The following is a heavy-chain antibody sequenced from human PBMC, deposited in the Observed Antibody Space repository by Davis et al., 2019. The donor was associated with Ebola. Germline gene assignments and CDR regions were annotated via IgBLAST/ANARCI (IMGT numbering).Heavy chain of an antibody. J-gene: IGHJ1*01. CDR2: ISGSGTAV. Sequence: AGSLSLSCAASGFTFSDSYMSWIRQAPGKALEWVSFISGSGTAVSYADSVRGRFTISRDNAKNSLYLQMHSLRDDDTAVYYCAKTVGWLQQAGEVGWLQQAGEEYFQKWGQGTLVTVSS. D-gene: IGHD5-24*01. CDR1: GFTFSDSY. V-gene: IGHV3-11*01. CDR3: AKTVGWLQQAGEVGWLQQAGEEYFQK.